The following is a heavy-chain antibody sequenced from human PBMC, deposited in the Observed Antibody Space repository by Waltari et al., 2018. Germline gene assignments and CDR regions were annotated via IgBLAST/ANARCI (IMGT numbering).Heavy chain of an antibody. CDR1: GGSISRSNYY. D-gene: IGHD3-10*01. CDR2: IYHSGST. Sequence: QLQLQESGPGLVKPSETLSLTCTVSGGSISRSNYYWGWIRQPPGKGLDWIASIYHSGSTYYTPSLKSRVTISVDTSKNQFSLKLTSVTAADTAVYYCARIYGSGSPIPSVDYWGQGTLVTVS. J-gene: IGHJ4*02. CDR3: ARIYGSGSPIPSVDY. V-gene: IGHV4-39*01.